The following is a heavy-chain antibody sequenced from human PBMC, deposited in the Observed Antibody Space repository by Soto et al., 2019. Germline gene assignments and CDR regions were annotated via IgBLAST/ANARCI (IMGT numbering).Heavy chain of an antibody. V-gene: IGHV3-30-3*01. CDR1: GFTFSSYA. J-gene: IGHJ4*02. Sequence: PGGSLRLSCAASGFTFSSYAMHWVRQAPGKGLEWVAVISYDGSNKYYADSVKGRFTISRDNSKNTLYLQMNSLRAEDTAVYYCARDHMVRAVLDYWGQGTLVTVSP. CDR3: ARDHMVRAVLDY. D-gene: IGHD3-10*01. CDR2: ISYDGSNK.